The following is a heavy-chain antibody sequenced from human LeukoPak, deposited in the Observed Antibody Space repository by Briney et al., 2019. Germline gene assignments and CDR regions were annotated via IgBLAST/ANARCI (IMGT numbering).Heavy chain of an antibody. V-gene: IGHV1-2*02. D-gene: IGHD6-13*01. Sequence: GASVKVSCKASGYTFTSYYMHWVRQAPGQGLEWMGWINPNSGGTNYAQKFQGRVTMTRDTSISTAYMELSRLRSDDTAVYYCARAAAGKNYYYMDVWGKGTTVTVSS. CDR2: INPNSGGT. J-gene: IGHJ6*03. CDR3: ARAAAGKNYYYMDV. CDR1: GYTFTSYY.